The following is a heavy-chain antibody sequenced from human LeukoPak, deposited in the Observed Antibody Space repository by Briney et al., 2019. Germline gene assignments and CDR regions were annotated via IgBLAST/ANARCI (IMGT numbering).Heavy chain of an antibody. CDR1: GFSFSDYG. CDR3: ARDNYDSGDYYFDY. Sequence: PGGSLRLSCAASGFSFSDYGMNWVRQAPGKGLEWVSFISSGARSIYYADSVRGRFSISRDNAKNSLYLQMNSLRAEDTAVYYCARDNYDSGDYYFDYWGQGTLVTVSS. V-gene: IGHV3-21*01. CDR2: ISSGARSI. D-gene: IGHD4-17*01. J-gene: IGHJ4*02.